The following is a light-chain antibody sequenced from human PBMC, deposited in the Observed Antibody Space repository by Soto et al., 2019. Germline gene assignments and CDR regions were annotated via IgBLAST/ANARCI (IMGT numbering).Light chain of an antibody. CDR3: LQHNSSPPT. V-gene: IGKV1-17*01. Sequence: DIQMTQSPSSLSASVGDRVTITCRASQGIRNYLGWYQQKPGKAPTRLIYAASSLQSGVPSRFSGSGSGTEFTLTISSLQHEDFATYYCLQHNSSPPTFVQGTKVEIK. CDR1: QGIRNY. J-gene: IGKJ1*01. CDR2: AAS.